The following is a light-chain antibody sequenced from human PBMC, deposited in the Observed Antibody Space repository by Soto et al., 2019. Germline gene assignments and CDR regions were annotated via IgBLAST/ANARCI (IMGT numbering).Light chain of an antibody. V-gene: IGKV3-20*01. CDR2: GLS. CDR3: QPYASSPWT. Sequence: ILMTQSGATLALSPGARPTLSCRASQRITTVAWYQQKPGQAARLLIYGLSIRAPGVTARFSGSGSGTDFTITISSLEPEDFAVYYCQPYASSPWTFGQGTKVDIK. CDR1: QRITT. J-gene: IGKJ1*01.